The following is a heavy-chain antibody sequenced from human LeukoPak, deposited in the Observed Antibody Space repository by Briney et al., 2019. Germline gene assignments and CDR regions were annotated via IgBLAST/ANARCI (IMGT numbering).Heavy chain of an antibody. CDR2: IYYSGST. Sequence: SETLSLTCTVSGGSISSYYWSWIRQPPGKGLEWIGYIYYSGSTNYNPSLKSRVTISVDTSKNQFSLKLSSVTAADTAVYYCARLKGTYSSSWYGPSDYWGQGTLVTVSS. D-gene: IGHD6-13*01. CDR1: GGSISSYY. V-gene: IGHV4-59*01. CDR3: ARLKGTYSSSWYGPSDY. J-gene: IGHJ4*02.